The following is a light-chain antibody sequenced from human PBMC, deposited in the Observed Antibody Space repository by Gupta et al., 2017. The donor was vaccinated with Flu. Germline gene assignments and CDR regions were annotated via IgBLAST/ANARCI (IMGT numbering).Light chain of an antibody. CDR2: RNN. Sequence: QSVLTQPPSASGTPGQRVTISCSGSSSNIGSNYVYWYQQLPGTAPKLLIYRNNQRPSGVTDRFSGYKSGTSASLAIRGLRSEDEADYYCAAWDDSLSGRVFGGGTKLTVL. CDR3: AAWDDSLSGRV. CDR1: SSNIGSNY. V-gene: IGLV1-47*01. J-gene: IGLJ3*02.